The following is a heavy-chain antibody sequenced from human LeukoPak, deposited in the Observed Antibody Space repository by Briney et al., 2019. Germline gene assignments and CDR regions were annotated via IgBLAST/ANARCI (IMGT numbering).Heavy chain of an antibody. CDR1: GFTFSSYW. D-gene: IGHD3-22*01. J-gene: IGHJ4*02. Sequence: PGGSLRLSCAASGFTFSSYWMHWVRQAPGKGLVWVSRINGDGSSTSYADSVKGRFTISRDNAKNTLYLQMNSLRAEDTAVYYCARVRYDSSGTYYFDYWGQGTLVTVSS. CDR3: ARVRYDSSGTYYFDY. V-gene: IGHV3-74*01. CDR2: INGDGSST.